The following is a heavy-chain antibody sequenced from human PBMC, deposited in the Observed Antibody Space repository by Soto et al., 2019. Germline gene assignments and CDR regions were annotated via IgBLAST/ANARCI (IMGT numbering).Heavy chain of an antibody. CDR3: ARDARLIVGATTNAFDI. J-gene: IGHJ3*02. V-gene: IGHV1-69*13. D-gene: IGHD1-26*01. Sequence: ASVKVSCKASGGTFSSYAISWVRQAPGQGLEWMGGIIPIFGTANYAQKFQGRVTITADESTSTAYMELSSLRSEDTAVYYCARDARLIVGATTNAFDIWGQGTMVTVSS. CDR2: IIPIFGTA. CDR1: GGTFSSYA.